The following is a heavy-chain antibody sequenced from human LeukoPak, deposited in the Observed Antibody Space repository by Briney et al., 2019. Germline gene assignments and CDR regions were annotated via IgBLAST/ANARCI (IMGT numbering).Heavy chain of an antibody. CDR2: ISGSGGST. J-gene: IGHJ3*02. CDR3: AKDGRELVWWLHATDAFDI. D-gene: IGHD1-26*01. Sequence: PGGSLRLSCAASGFTFEDYGMSWVRQAPGKGLEWVSAISGSGGSTYYADSVKGRFTISRDNSKNTLYLQMNSLRAEDTAVCYCAKDGRELVWWLHATDAFDIWGQGTMVTVSS. CDR1: GFTFEDYG. V-gene: IGHV3-23*01.